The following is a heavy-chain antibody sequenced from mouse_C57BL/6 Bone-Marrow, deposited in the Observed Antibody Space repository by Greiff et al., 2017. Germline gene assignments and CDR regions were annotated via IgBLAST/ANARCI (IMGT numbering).Heavy chain of an antibody. J-gene: IGHJ4*01. CDR1: GFSLSTFCMG. V-gene: IGHV8-8*01. CDR2: TWWDDDK. CDR3: AQIGFRRAMDY. Sequence: VKLLESGPGLLQPSHTLSLSCPFSGFSLSTFCMGVGWIRQPSGKGLEWLAHTWWDDDKYYNQALKSRPTISKDTSKNQVFLKFANVYSADTATYYCAQIGFRRAMDYWGQGTSVTVSS.